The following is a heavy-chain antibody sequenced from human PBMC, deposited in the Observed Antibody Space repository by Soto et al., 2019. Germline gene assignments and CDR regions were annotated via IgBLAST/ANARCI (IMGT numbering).Heavy chain of an antibody. J-gene: IGHJ4*02. D-gene: IGHD5-18*01. Sequence: RLSCAASGFTFSSYAMHWVRQAPGKGLEWVAVISYDGSNKYYADSVKGRFTISRDNSKNTLYLQMNSLRAEDTAVYYCARKVDTNHFDYWGQGTLVTVSS. V-gene: IGHV3-30-3*01. CDR1: GFTFSSYA. CDR3: ARKVDTNHFDY. CDR2: ISYDGSNK.